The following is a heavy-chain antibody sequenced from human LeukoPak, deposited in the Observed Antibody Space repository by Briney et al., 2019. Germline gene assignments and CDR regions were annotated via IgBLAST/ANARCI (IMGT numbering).Heavy chain of an antibody. CDR1: GFTFSNYA. Sequence: PGRSLRLSCTASGFTFSNYAMTWVRQAPGKGLEWVSSISGTGGRTYSADSVKGRFTISRDNSKNTLYLQMKNLRVEHTAVYYCAKGLHGGVGYGVDVWGQGTTVSVSS. CDR3: AKGLHGGVGYGVDV. D-gene: IGHD3-16*01. CDR2: ISGTGGRT. J-gene: IGHJ6*02. V-gene: IGHV3-23*01.